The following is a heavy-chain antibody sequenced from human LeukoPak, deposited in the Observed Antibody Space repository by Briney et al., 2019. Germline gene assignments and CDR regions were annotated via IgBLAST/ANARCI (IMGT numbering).Heavy chain of an antibody. V-gene: IGHV4-59*01. CDR1: GVSISSYY. CDR2: IYYSGST. D-gene: IGHD3-10*01. J-gene: IGHJ6*03. Sequence: PSETLSLTCTVSGVSISSYYWSWLRQPPGKGLEWIGYIYYSGSTNYNPSLKGRVTISVDTSKNQFSLKLSSVTAADTAVYYCARQRPLWFGELFYYYYYMDVWGKGTTVTVSS. CDR3: ARQRPLWFGELFYYYYYMDV.